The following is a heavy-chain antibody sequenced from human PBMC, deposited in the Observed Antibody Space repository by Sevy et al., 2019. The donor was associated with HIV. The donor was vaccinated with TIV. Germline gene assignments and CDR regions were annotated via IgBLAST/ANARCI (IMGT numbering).Heavy chain of an antibody. CDR3: ARRGYYDFWSGYIMGGYFDY. Sequence: SETLSLTCAVSGYSISSGYYWGWIRQPPGKGLEWIGSIYHSGSTYYNPSLKSRVTISVDTSKNQFSLKLSSVTAADTAVYYCARRGYYDFWSGYIMGGYFDYSGQGTLVTVSS. V-gene: IGHV4-38-2*01. D-gene: IGHD3-3*01. CDR2: IYHSGST. CDR1: GYSISSGYY. J-gene: IGHJ4*02.